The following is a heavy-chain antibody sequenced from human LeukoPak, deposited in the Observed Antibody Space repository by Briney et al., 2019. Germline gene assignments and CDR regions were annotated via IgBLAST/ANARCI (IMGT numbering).Heavy chain of an antibody. CDR1: GFTFSSYA. CDR2: ISYDGSNT. Sequence: GRSLRLSCAASGFTFSSYAMHWVRQAPGKGLEWVAVISYDGSNTYYTDSVKGRFTISRDNSKNTLYLQMGSLRGEDMAVYYCARVGKTSSAYWGQGTLVTVSS. CDR3: ARVGKTSSAY. J-gene: IGHJ4*02. V-gene: IGHV3-30*14.